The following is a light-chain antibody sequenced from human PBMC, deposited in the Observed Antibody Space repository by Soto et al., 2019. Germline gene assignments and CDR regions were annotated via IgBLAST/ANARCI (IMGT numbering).Light chain of an antibody. CDR3: QRYVRSPRYT. CDR2: GAS. CDR1: QSVSSTY. Sequence: EIVLTQSPGTLSLSPGERATLSCRASQSVSSTYLAWYQQKPGQAPRLLIYGASSRATRIPDRFSGSGSGTDFTLTISRLEPEDVAVYYCQRYVRSPRYTVGQGTKLEI. V-gene: IGKV3-20*01. J-gene: IGKJ2*01.